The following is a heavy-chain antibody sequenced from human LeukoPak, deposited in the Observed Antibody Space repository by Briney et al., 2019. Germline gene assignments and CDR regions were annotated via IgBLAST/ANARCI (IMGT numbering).Heavy chain of an antibody. D-gene: IGHD1-26*01. CDR1: GYTLTELS. CDR3: ATGVWWDLDSVAHPDY. V-gene: IGHV1-24*01. Sequence: ASVEVSCKVSGYTLTELSMHWVRQAPGKGLEWMGGFDPEDGETIYAQKFQGRVTMTEDTSTDTAYMELSSLRSEDTAVYYCATGVWWDLDSVAHPDYWGQGTLVTVSS. J-gene: IGHJ4*02. CDR2: FDPEDGET.